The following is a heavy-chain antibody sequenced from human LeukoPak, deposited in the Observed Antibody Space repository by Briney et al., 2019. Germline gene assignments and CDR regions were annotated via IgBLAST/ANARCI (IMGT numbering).Heavy chain of an antibody. CDR2: IKSDRDGGTA. V-gene: IGHV3-15*01. Sequence: PGGSLRLSCAASGVTVSDAYMSWVRQAPGKGLEWIGRIKSDRDGGTADYATSLNGRFIISRKDSENTLYLEMNSLKTEDTAVYYCTTDGPLRDDAFDIWGQGTMVTVSS. CDR1: GVTVSDAY. CDR3: TTDGPLRDDAFDI. J-gene: IGHJ3*02.